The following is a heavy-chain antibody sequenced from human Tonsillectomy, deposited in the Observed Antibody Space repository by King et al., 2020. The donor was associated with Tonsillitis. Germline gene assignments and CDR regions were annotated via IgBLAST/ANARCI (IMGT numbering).Heavy chain of an antibody. V-gene: IGHV2-5*01. CDR1: GFSLSTGGVG. Sequence: TLKASGPTLVKPTQTLTLTCTFSGFSLSTGGVGVGWIRQPPGKALECLAVIFWNDDKRYSPSLRSRLTITKGTSKNQVVLTMTNMGPVDTATYYCAHATAIMDDAFDIWGQGRMVTVSS. D-gene: IGHD2-21*02. CDR2: IFWNDDK. J-gene: IGHJ3*02. CDR3: AHATAIMDDAFDI.